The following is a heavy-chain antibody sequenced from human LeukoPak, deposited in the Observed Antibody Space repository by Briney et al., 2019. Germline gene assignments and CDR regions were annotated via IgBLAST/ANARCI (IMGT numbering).Heavy chain of an antibody. CDR1: GGSISSYY. V-gene: IGHV4-34*01. J-gene: IGHJ4*02. CDR3: ASTYYDILTGYRTFYYFDY. CDR2: INHSGST. Sequence: SETLSLTCTVSGGSISSYYWSWIRQPPGKGLEWIGEINHSGSTNYNPSLKSRVTISVDTSKNQFSLKLSSVTAADTAVYYCASTYYDILTGYRTFYYFDYWGQGTLVTVSS. D-gene: IGHD3-9*01.